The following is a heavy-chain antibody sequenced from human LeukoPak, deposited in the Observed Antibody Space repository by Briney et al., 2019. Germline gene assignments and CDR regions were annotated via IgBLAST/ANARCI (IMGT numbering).Heavy chain of an antibody. CDR1: GYTFTSYY. V-gene: IGHV1-46*01. J-gene: IGHJ4*02. Sequence: ASVKVSCKASGYTFTSYYMHWVRQAPGQVLEWMGIINPSGGSTSYAQKFQGRVTMTRDTSTSTVYMELSSLRSEDTAVYYCARVGSSGWYQGRPYDYWGQGTLVTVSS. CDR2: INPSGGST. CDR3: ARVGSSGWYQGRPYDY. D-gene: IGHD6-19*01.